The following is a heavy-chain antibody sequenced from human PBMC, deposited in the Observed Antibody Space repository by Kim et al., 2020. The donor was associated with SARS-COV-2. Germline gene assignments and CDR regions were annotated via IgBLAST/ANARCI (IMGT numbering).Heavy chain of an antibody. V-gene: IGHV3-11*05. D-gene: IGHD2-21*02. CDR2: ISTGSTYT. CDR3: TRGREVEEYCGGDCPPGY. CDR1: GFTFSDYY. Sequence: GGSLRRSCAASGFTFSDYYMTWIRQAPGKGLQWVSYISTGSTYTNYADSVKGRFTISRDNAKNSLYLQMNSLRAEDTAVYYCTRGREVEEYCGGDCPPGYWGQGTLVTVSS. J-gene: IGHJ4*02.